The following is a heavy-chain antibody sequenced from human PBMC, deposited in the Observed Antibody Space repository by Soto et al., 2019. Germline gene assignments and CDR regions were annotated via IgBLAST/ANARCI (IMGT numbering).Heavy chain of an antibody. Sequence: EVQLLQSGGGLVQPGGSLRLSCAASGFSFNKYAVTWVRQAPGKGLEWVSVISDAGGVTYYADSVKGRFTISRDNSMNTLYLQMSSLRAEDTAVYYCAKCVGSGTYKNYFYYMDVWGKGTTVTVSS. CDR2: ISDAGGVT. CDR3: AKCVGSGTYKNYFYYMDV. V-gene: IGHV3-23*01. D-gene: IGHD3-10*01. J-gene: IGHJ6*03. CDR1: GFSFNKYA.